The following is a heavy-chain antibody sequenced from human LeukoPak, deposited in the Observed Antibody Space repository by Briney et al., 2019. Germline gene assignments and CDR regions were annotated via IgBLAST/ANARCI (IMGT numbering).Heavy chain of an antibody. V-gene: IGHV3-30*02. CDR2: IRYDGTDK. D-gene: IGHD3-22*01. CDR3: ARDLTYYDSSGYPISGI. J-gene: IGHJ3*02. Sequence: GGSLRLSCAASGFTFSSSGMHWVRQAPGKGLDWVAFIRYDGTDKYYADSVKGRFTISRDNSKNTLYLQMNSLRAEDTAVYYCARDLTYYDSSGYPISGIWGQGTMVTVSS. CDR1: GFTFSSSG.